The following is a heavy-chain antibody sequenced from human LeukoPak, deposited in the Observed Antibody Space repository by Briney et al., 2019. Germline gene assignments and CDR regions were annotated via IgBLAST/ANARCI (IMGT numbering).Heavy chain of an antibody. Sequence: PGRSLRLSCAASGFTFSSYGMHWVRQAPGKGLEWVAVIWYDGSNKYYADSVKGRFTISRDNSKNTLYLQMSNLRAEDTAVYYCVKGMVVTALFDYWGQGTLVTVSS. D-gene: IGHD2-21*02. CDR2: IWYDGSNK. V-gene: IGHV3-33*06. CDR1: GFTFSSYG. J-gene: IGHJ4*02. CDR3: VKGMVVTALFDY.